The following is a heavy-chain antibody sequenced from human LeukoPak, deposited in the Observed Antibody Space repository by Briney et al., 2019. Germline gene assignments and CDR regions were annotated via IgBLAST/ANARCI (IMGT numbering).Heavy chain of an antibody. D-gene: IGHD3-22*01. Sequence: SETLSLTCAVYGGSFSGYYWSWIRQPPGKGLEWIGEINHSGSTYYNPSLKSRVTISVDTSKNQFSLKLSSVTAADTAVYYCAREGPYYYDSSAWYFDLWGRGTLVTVSS. CDR2: INHSGST. J-gene: IGHJ2*01. V-gene: IGHV4-34*01. CDR1: GGSFSGYY. CDR3: AREGPYYYDSSAWYFDL.